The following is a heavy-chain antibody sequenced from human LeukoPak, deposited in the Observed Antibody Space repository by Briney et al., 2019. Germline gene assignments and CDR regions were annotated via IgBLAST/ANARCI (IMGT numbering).Heavy chain of an antibody. D-gene: IGHD3-22*01. CDR2: ISGSGGST. CDR1: GFTFSNYA. CDR3: AKDRRYYDSGGPTPLDD. V-gene: IGHV3-23*01. Sequence: GGSLRLSCAASGFTFSNYAMSWVRQAPGKGLEWVSAISGSGGSTYYADSVKGRFTISRDNSKNTLYVQMNSLRAEDTAVYYCAKDRRYYDSGGPTPLDDWGQGTLVTVYS. J-gene: IGHJ4*02.